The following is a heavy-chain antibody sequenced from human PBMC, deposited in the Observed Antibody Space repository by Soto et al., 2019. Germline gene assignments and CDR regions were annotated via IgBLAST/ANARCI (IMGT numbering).Heavy chain of an antibody. V-gene: IGHV4-39*07. CDR3: ARMGSPVTTARLDY. CDR2: IYHSGST. D-gene: IGHD4-17*01. Sequence: PSETLSLTCTVSGGSISSSSYYWGWIRQPPGKGLEWIGSIYHSGSTNLNPSLESRVTMSVDKSKNEFSLKLTSVTAADTAVYYCARMGSPVTTARLDYWGQGTLVTVSS. CDR1: GGSISSSSYY. J-gene: IGHJ4*02.